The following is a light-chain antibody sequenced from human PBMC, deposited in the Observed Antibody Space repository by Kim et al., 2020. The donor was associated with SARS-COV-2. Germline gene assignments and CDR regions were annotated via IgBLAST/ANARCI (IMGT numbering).Light chain of an antibody. CDR1: QSVSSNY. J-gene: IGKJ1*01. CDR3: QQYVNSPRT. CDR2: GAS. Sequence: EIVLTQSPGPLSLSPGERATLSCRASQSVSSNYLAWYQQKPGQAPGLLIYGASTRATGIPDRFSGSGSGTDFTLTISRLEPEDFAVYYCQQYVNSPRTFGQGTKVDIK. V-gene: IGKV3-20*01.